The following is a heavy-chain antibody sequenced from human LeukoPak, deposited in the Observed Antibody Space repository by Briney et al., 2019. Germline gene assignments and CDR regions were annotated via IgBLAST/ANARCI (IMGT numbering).Heavy chain of an antibody. CDR2: INPDTGGT. CDR3: TRPEYKYGYVLDY. V-gene: IGHV1-2*02. D-gene: IGHD5-18*01. Sequence: GASVKVSCKASGYPFTGHIMHWVRQAPGQGLEWMGWINPDTGGTNYAQNFQGGVTMTRDTSISTAYMELTRLTSDDTAVYYCTRPEYKYGYVLDYWGQGTLVTVSS. J-gene: IGHJ4*02. CDR1: GYPFTGHI.